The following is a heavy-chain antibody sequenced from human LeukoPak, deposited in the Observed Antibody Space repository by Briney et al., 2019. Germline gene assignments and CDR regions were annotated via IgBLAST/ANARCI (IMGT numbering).Heavy chain of an antibody. V-gene: IGHV4-30-2*01. Sequence: SETLSLTCAVSGGSISSGGYSWSWIRQPPGKGLEWIGYIYHSGSTYYNPSLKSRVTISVDRSKNQFSLKLSSVTAADTAVYYCARVKGDYGDYADYWGQGTLVTVSS. CDR2: IYHSGST. J-gene: IGHJ4*02. CDR1: GGSISSGGYS. D-gene: IGHD4-17*01. CDR3: ARVKGDYGDYADY.